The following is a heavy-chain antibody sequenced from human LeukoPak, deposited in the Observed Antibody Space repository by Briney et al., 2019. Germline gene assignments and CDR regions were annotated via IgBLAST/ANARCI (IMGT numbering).Heavy chain of an antibody. CDR1: GYTFTSYG. V-gene: IGHV1-18*01. Sequence: GASVKVSCKASGYTFTSYGISWVRQAPGQGLEWVGWISAYNGNTNYAQKLQGRVTMTTDTSTSTAYMELRSLRSDDTAVYYCARESRYCSSTSCSLFDYWGQGTLVTVSS. CDR2: ISAYNGNT. J-gene: IGHJ4*02. D-gene: IGHD2-2*01. CDR3: ARESRYCSSTSCSLFDY.